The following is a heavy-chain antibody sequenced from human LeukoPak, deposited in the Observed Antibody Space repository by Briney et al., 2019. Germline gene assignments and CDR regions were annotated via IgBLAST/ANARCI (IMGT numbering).Heavy chain of an antibody. CDR1: GYTFTSYD. V-gene: IGHV1-2*02. CDR2: INPNSGGT. CDR3: AREEILYGSGSYYIGAYYYYMDV. Sequence: ASVKVSCKAFGYTFTSYDINWVRQAPGQGLEWMGWINPNSGGTNYAQKFQGRVTMTRDTSISTAYMELSRLRSDDTAVYYCAREEILYGSGSYYIGAYYYYMDVWGKGTTVTISS. D-gene: IGHD3-10*01. J-gene: IGHJ6*03.